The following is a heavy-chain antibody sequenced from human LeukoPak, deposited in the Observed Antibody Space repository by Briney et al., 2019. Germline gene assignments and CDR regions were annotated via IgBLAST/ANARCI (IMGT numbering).Heavy chain of an antibody. Sequence: LRLSCAASGFTVRSNYMSWVRQPPGKGLEWMGYINHSGSTNYNPTLKSRVTMSVDTSKNQFSLKVISVTGADTAVYSCARTKLGYCSGGRCYRYFDYWGQGTLVTVSS. J-gene: IGHJ4*02. CDR2: INHSGST. CDR1: GFTVRSNY. V-gene: IGHV4-30-4*08. CDR3: ARTKLGYCSGGRCYRYFDY. D-gene: IGHD2-15*01.